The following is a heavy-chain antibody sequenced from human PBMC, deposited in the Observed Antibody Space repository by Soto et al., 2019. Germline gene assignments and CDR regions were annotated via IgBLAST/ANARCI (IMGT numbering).Heavy chain of an antibody. D-gene: IGHD5-12*01. CDR2: INPSGGST. J-gene: IGHJ4*02. CDR3: ARPAEMATIRDFESVLDY. Sequence: ASVNVSCKSSGYTFTSYYMHWVRQAPGQGLEWMGIINPSGGSTSYAQKFQGRVTMTRDTSTSTVYMELSSLRSEDTAVYYCARPAEMATIRDFESVLDYWGQGTLVTVSS. V-gene: IGHV1-46*01. CDR1: GYTFTSYY.